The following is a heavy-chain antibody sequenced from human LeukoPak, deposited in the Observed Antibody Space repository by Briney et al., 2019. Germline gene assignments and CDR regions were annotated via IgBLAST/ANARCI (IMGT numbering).Heavy chain of an antibody. CDR2: ISTSGGST. V-gene: IGHV3-23*01. CDR3: AKSQGSIAARPGGDY. D-gene: IGHD6-6*01. Sequence: GGSLRLSCAASGFTFSSYAMSWVRQAPGKGLEWVSAISTSGGSTYYADSVKGRFTISRDNSKNTLYLQMNSLRAEGTAVYYCAKSQGSIAARPGGDYWGQGTLVTVSS. CDR1: GFTFSSYA. J-gene: IGHJ4*02.